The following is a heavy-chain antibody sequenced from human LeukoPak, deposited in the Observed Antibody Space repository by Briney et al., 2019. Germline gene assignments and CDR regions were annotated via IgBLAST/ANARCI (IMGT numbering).Heavy chain of an antibody. CDR1: GDSISSNYYY. V-gene: IGHV4-39*07. D-gene: IGHD2-2*01. J-gene: IGHJ3*02. Sequence: TSETLSLTCTVSGDSISSNYYYWGWILQPPGKGLEWIGEINHSGSTNYNPSLKSRVTISVDTSKNQFSLKLSSVTATDTAVYYCARGRSKWWFIVVVPAASDAFDIWGQGTMVTVSS. CDR3: ARGRSKWWFIVVVPAASDAFDI. CDR2: INHSGST.